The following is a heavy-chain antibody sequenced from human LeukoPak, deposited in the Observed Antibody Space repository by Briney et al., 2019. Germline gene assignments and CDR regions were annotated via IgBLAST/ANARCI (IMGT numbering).Heavy chain of an antibody. CDR2: IIPIFGIA. V-gene: IGHV1-69*04. CDR3: AGESRPNYYDSSGYRFDY. Sequence: PVKVSCKASGGTFSSYAISWVRQAPGQGLEWMGRIIPIFGIANYAQKFQGRVTITADKSTSTAYMELSSLRSEDTAVYYCAGESRPNYYDSSGYRFDYWGQGTLVTVSS. CDR1: GGTFSSYA. D-gene: IGHD3-22*01. J-gene: IGHJ4*02.